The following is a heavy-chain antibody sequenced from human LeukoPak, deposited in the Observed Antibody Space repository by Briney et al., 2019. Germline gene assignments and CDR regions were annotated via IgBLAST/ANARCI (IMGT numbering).Heavy chain of an antibody. J-gene: IGHJ4*02. CDR1: GFSLSTSGVG. Sequence: SGPTLVKPTQTLTLTCTFSGFSLSTSGVGVGWIRQPPGKALEWLALIYWDDDKRYSPSLKSRLTITKDTSKNQVVLTMTNMDPVDTATYYCARFPGGYGYNWNYEVYFDYWGQGTLVTVSS. CDR3: ARFPGGYGYNWNYEVYFDY. CDR2: IYWDDDK. D-gene: IGHD1-7*01. V-gene: IGHV2-5*02.